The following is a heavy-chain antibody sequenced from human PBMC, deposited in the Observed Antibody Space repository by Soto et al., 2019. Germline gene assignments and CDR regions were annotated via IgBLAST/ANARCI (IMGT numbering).Heavy chain of an antibody. CDR1: GGSISSGGYY. Sequence: SSETLSLTCTVSGGSISSGGYYWSWIRQHPGKGLEWIGYIYYSGSTYYNPSLKSRVTISVDTSKNQFSLKLSSVTAADTAVYYCARDGRSGYLFWGQGTLVTVSS. V-gene: IGHV4-31*03. CDR2: IYYSGST. D-gene: IGHD3-3*01. CDR3: ARDGRSGYLF. J-gene: IGHJ4*02.